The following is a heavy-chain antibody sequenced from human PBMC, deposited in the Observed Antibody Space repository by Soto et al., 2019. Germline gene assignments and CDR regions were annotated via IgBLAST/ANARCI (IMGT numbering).Heavy chain of an antibody. J-gene: IGHJ5*02. D-gene: IGHD3-22*01. CDR1: GYTFTGYY. V-gene: IGHV1-2*02. Sequence: RASVKVSCKASGYTFTGYYMHWVRQAPGQGLEWMGWINPNSGGTNYAQKFQGRVTMTRDTSISTAYMELSRLRSDDTAVYYCARHGKRITMIVHFDPWGQGTLVTVSS. CDR2: INPNSGGT. CDR3: ARHGKRITMIVHFDP.